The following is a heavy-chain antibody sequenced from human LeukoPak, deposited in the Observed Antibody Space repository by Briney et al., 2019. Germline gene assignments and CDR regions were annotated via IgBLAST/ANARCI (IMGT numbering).Heavy chain of an antibody. CDR2: INPNSGGT. Sequence: ASVKVSCKASGYTFTGYYMHWVRQAPGQGLEWMGWINPNSGGTNYAQKFQGRVTMTRDTSNSTAYMELSRLRSDDTAVYYCARVGCSSTSCYRGGWFDPWGQGTLVTVSS. V-gene: IGHV1-2*02. J-gene: IGHJ5*02. CDR1: GYTFTGYY. D-gene: IGHD2-2*02. CDR3: ARVGCSSTSCYRGGWFDP.